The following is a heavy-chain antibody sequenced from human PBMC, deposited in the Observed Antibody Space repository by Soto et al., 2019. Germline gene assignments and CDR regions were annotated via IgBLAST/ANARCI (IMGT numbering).Heavy chain of an antibody. CDR3: ARDRRIAAAGYYYYYGMDV. J-gene: IGHJ6*02. D-gene: IGHD6-13*01. Sequence: QVQLVQSGAEVKKPGASVKVSCKASGYTFTSYGISWVRQAPGQGLEWMGWISGYNGNTNYAQKVQGRVTITTDTSTSTAYMDLRSLRSDDTAVYYCARDRRIAAAGYYYYYGMDVWGQGTTVTVSS. V-gene: IGHV1-18*01. CDR2: ISGYNGNT. CDR1: GYTFTSYG.